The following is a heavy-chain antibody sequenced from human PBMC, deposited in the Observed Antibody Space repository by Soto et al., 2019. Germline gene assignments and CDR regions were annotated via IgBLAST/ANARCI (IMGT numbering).Heavy chain of an antibody. Sequence: PSETLSLTCTVSGGSISSSSYYWGWIRQPPGKGLEWIGSIYYSGSTYYNPSLKSRVTISVDTSKNQFSLKLSSVTAADTAVYYCARQRATITMIVVVMGWFDPWGQGTLVTVSS. CDR1: GGSISSSSYY. J-gene: IGHJ5*02. CDR3: ARQRATITMIVVVMGWFDP. D-gene: IGHD3-22*01. V-gene: IGHV4-39*01. CDR2: IYYSGST.